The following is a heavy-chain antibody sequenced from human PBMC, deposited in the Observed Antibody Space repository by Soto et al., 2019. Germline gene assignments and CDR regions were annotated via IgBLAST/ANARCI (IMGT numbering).Heavy chain of an antibody. CDR1: GFTFNIYG. J-gene: IGHJ5*02. CDR2: ISYDGSNQ. Sequence: LRLSCAASGFTFNIYGMHWVRQAPDKGLEWVALISYDGSNQYYADSVKGRFTISRDNSKNTLFLQMNSLRADDTAVYYCAKDGGYSYGEDWFDPWGQGTLVTVSS. V-gene: IGHV3-30*18. CDR3: AKDGGYSYGEDWFDP. D-gene: IGHD5-18*01.